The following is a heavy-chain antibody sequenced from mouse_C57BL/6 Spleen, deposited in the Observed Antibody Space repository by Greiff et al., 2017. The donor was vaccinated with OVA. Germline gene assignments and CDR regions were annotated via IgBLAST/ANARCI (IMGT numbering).Heavy chain of an antibody. V-gene: IGHV1-64*01. CDR3: ERDYCGSSCDY. CDR2: IHPNSGST. CDR1: GYTFTSYW. J-gene: IGHJ2*01. Sequence: QVQLQQPGAELVKPGASVKLSCKASGYTFTSYWMHWVKQRPGHGLEWIGMIHPNSGSTNYNEKFESKSTLTVDKSSSTAYMQLSSLTSEVSAVFYCERDYCGSSCDYWAKGTTLTVSS. D-gene: IGHD1-1*01.